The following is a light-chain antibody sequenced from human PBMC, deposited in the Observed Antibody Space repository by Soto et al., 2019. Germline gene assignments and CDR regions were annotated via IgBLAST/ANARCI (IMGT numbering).Light chain of an antibody. CDR2: HAS. J-gene: IGKJ5*01. CDR3: QQYYGLPPLT. V-gene: IGKV1-33*01. Sequence: DIQMTQSPSSLSASIGDRVTITCQASQNITNNLSWYQQKPGKAPNLIXYHASKLAKGVTSRFSGSGSGTDFSFIITSLQSEDLAKYYCQQYYGLPPLTFGQGTRLEIK. CDR1: QNITNN.